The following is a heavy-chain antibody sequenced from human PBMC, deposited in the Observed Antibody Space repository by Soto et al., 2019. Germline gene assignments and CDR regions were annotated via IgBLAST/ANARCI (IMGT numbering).Heavy chain of an antibody. Sequence: PSETLSLTCAVSGGSISSGGYSWSWIRQPPGKGLEWIGYIYHSGSTYYNPSLKSRVTISVDRSKNQSSLKLSSVTAADTAVYYCARLSPDGWFDPWGQGTLVTVSS. V-gene: IGHV4-30-2*01. D-gene: IGHD3-16*02. CDR3: ARLSPDGWFDP. CDR2: IYHSGST. J-gene: IGHJ5*02. CDR1: GGSISSGGYS.